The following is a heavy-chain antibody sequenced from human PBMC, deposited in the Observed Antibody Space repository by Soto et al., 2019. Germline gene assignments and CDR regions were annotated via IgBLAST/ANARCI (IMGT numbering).Heavy chain of an antibody. V-gene: IGHV1-8*01. CDR2: MNPNSGNT. CDR3: ARRIVAAHDNWFDP. Sequence: ASVKVSCKASGYTFTSYDINWVRQATGQGLEWMGWMNPNSGNTGYAQKFQGRVTMTRNTSISTAYMELSSLRSEDTAVYYCARRIVAAHDNWFDPWGQETLVTVSS. J-gene: IGHJ5*02. CDR1: GYTFTSYD. D-gene: IGHD2-15*01.